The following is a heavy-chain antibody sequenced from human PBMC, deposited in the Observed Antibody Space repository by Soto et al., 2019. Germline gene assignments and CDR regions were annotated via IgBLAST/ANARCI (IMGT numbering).Heavy chain of an antibody. CDR1: GGSINSYDYY. Sequence: QVQLQESGPRLAKPSQTLSLTCAVSGGSINSYDYYWSWIRQPPGKGLEWIGYIFYTGSTFYNPSFKSRLTMSVDTSKNQFSLKLRSVTVADTAVYFCARVTESLGVYGMDVWGQGTTVTVSS. J-gene: IGHJ6*02. D-gene: IGHD3-3*01. CDR2: IFYTGST. V-gene: IGHV4-30-4*01. CDR3: ARVTESLGVYGMDV.